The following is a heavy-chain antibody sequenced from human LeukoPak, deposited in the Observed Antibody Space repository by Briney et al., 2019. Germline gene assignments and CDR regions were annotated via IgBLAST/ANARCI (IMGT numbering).Heavy chain of an antibody. CDR1: RFTFSNYW. J-gene: IGHJ4*02. CDR3: ARDQGGVGY. V-gene: IGHV3-7*01. Sequence: GGSLRLSCADSRFTFSNYWMSWVRQAPGKGLEWVANIKQDGSEKYYVDSVKGRFTISRDNAKNSLYLQMNSLRAEDTAVYYCARDQGGVGYWGQGTLVTVSS. D-gene: IGHD3-16*01. CDR2: IKQDGSEK.